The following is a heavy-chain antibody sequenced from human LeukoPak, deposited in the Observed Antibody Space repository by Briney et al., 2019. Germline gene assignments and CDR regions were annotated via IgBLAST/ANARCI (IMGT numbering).Heavy chain of an antibody. D-gene: IGHD3-22*01. V-gene: IGHV1-46*01. CDR2: INPSGGST. Sequence: ASVKVSCKASGYTFTSYYTHWVRQAPGQGLEWMGIINPSGGSTSYAQKFQGRVTMTRDTSTSTVYMELSSLRSEDTAVYYCALKWAYDSSGYYGAFDIWGQGTMVTVSS. CDR1: GYTFTSYY. J-gene: IGHJ3*02. CDR3: ALKWAYDSSGYYGAFDI.